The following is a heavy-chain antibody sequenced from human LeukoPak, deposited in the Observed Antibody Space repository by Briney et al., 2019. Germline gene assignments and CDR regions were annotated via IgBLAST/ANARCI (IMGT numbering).Heavy chain of an antibody. CDR3: TVAGNKSPFDY. J-gene: IGHJ4*02. Sequence: PGGSLRLSCAASGFTFSSYGMHWVRQAPGKGLEWVAVISYDGSNKYYADSVKGRFTISRDNSKNTLYLQMNSLRAEDTAVYYCTVAGNKSPFDYWGQGTLVTVSS. D-gene: IGHD6-19*01. CDR2: ISYDGSNK. CDR1: GFTFSSYG. V-gene: IGHV3-30*03.